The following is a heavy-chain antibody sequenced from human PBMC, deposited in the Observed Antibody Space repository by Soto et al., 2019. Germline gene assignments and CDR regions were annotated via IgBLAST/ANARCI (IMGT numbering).Heavy chain of an antibody. Sequence: EVQLVESGGGLVQPGRSLRLSCAASGFTFDDYAMYWVRQAPGKGLEWVSGIGWSSVNIGYADSVKGRFTISRDNAKNSLYLQMNSLRAEDTAVYYCARGLAYDIWGQGTMVTVSS. V-gene: IGHV3-9*01. CDR3: ARGLAYDI. CDR2: IGWSSVNI. J-gene: IGHJ3*02. CDR1: GFTFDDYA.